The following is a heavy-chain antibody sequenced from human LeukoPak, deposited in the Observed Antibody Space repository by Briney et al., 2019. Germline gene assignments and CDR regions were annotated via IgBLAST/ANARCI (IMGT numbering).Heavy chain of an antibody. D-gene: IGHD4-23*01. CDR2: INPGGGST. J-gene: IGHJ5*02. Sequence: EASVKVSCKASGYTFTSYYIHWVRQAPRQGLEWMGIINPGGGSTSYAQKFQDRVTMTRDTSTSTVYMELNSLRSEDTAVYYCAKDLRWDHPSLDPWGQGTLVIVSS. CDR3: AKDLRWDHPSLDP. CDR1: GYTFTSYY. V-gene: IGHV1-46*01.